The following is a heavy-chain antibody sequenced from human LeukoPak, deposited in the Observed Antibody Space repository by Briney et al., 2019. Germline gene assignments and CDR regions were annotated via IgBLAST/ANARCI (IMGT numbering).Heavy chain of an antibody. CDR2: IRSKVYGGTP. Sequence: SGGSLRLSCTASGFAFGDYAMTWVRQAPGKGLEWVGFIRSKVYGGTPEYAASVKGRFTISRDDSKGIAYLQMNSLKTEDTAVYYCTRDQTLYYWGQGTLVTVSS. J-gene: IGHJ4*02. CDR1: GFAFGDYA. V-gene: IGHV3-49*04. CDR3: TRDQTLYY.